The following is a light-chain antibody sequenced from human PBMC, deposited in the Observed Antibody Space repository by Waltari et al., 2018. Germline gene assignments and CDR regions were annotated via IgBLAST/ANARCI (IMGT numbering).Light chain of an antibody. J-gene: IGLJ3*02. V-gene: IGLV2-14*01. Sequence: QSALTQPASVSGSPGQSITISCTGTSSDVGGYNYVSWYQQHPGKAPKVMISEVTNRPSGVSHRFSGSKSDNTASLTISGLQAEDEADYYCTSFTSSNTWVFGGGTKLTVL. CDR3: TSFTSSNTWV. CDR2: EVT. CDR1: SSDVGGYNY.